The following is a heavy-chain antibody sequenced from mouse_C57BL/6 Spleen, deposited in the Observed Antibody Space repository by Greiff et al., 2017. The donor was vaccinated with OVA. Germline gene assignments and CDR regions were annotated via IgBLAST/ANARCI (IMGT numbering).Heavy chain of an antibody. V-gene: IGHV5-17*01. Sequence: EVMLVESGGGLVKPGGSLKLSCAASGFTFSDYGMHWVRQAPEQGLEWVAYLSSGSSTIYYADTVKGRFTISRDNAKNTLFLQMTSLRSEDTAMYYCARVVYDGLDYWGQGTTLTVSS. D-gene: IGHD2-14*01. CDR2: LSSGSSTI. J-gene: IGHJ2*01. CDR3: ARVVYDGLDY. CDR1: GFTFSDYG.